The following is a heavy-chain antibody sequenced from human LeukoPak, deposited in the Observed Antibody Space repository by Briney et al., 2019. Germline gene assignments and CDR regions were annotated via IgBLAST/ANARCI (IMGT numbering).Heavy chain of an antibody. Sequence: PGGSLRLSCAASGFTFSSYAMSWVRQAPGKGLEWVSATSGSDSTYYADSVKGRFTISRDNSKNTLYLQMNSLRAEDTAIYYCAKGVRFLDWWILDYWGQGSLVTVSS. CDR1: GFTFSSYA. V-gene: IGHV3-23*01. CDR3: AKGVRFLDWWILDY. D-gene: IGHD3-9*01. CDR2: TSGSDST. J-gene: IGHJ4*02.